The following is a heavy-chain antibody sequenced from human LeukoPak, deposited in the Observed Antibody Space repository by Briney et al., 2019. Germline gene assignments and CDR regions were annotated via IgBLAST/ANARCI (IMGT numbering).Heavy chain of an antibody. CDR1: GFTFSSYW. CDR3: ARDFQGLGFGY. Sequence: GGSLRLSCAASGFTFSSYWMRWVRQAPGKGLVWVSRINSDGSSRGYADSVKGRFTISRDNAKDTLYLQMNSLRAEDTAVYYCARDFQGLGFGYWGQGALITVSS. CDR2: INSDGSSR. D-gene: IGHD3-16*01. J-gene: IGHJ4*02. V-gene: IGHV3-74*01.